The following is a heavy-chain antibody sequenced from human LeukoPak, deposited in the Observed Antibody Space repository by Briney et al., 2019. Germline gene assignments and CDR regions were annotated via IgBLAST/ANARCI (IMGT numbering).Heavy chain of an antibody. CDR3: AKERAVGYYYGSGSPSLDY. D-gene: IGHD3-10*01. CDR2: ISYDGSNK. CDR1: GFTFSSYG. V-gene: IGHV3-30*18. J-gene: IGHJ4*02. Sequence: GGSLRLSCAASGFTFSSYGMHWVRQAPGKGLEWVAVISYDGSNKYYADSVKGRFTISRDNSKNTLYLQMNSLRAEDTAVCYCAKERAVGYYYGSGSPSLDYWGQGTLVTVSS.